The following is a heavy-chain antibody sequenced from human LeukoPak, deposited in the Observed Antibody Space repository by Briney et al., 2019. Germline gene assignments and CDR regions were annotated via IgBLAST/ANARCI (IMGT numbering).Heavy chain of an antibody. CDR1: GGSISSYY. Sequence: SETLSLTCTVSGGSISSYYWSWIRQPAGKGLEWIGRIYTSGSTNYNPSLKSRVTISVDTSKNQFSLKLSSVTAADTAVYYCARLRRSSTSCCHNWFDPWGQGTLVTVSS. D-gene: IGHD2-2*01. CDR2: IYTSGST. J-gene: IGHJ5*02. CDR3: ARLRRSSTSCCHNWFDP. V-gene: IGHV4-4*07.